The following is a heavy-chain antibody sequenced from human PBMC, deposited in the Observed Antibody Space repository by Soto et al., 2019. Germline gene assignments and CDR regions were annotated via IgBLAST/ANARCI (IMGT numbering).Heavy chain of an antibody. V-gene: IGHV6-1*01. CDR1: GDSVSSNSAA. Sequence: SQTLSLTCAISGDSVSSNSAAWNWIRQSPSRGLEWLGRTYYRPKWYNDYAVSVKSRITINPDTSKNQFSLQLNSVTPEDTAVYYCARDLCSGGSCYSNYYYYGMDVWGQGTKGTVS. CDR3: ARDLCSGGSCYSNYYYYGMDV. J-gene: IGHJ6*02. D-gene: IGHD2-15*01. CDR2: TYYRPKWYN.